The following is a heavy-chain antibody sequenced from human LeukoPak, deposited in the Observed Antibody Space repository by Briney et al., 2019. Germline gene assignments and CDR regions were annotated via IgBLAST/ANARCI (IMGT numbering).Heavy chain of an antibody. J-gene: IGHJ5*02. CDR1: GYSFTSYW. CDR3: ARSGYSSSWPHPSMWFDP. CDR2: IDPSDSYT. D-gene: IGHD6-13*01. V-gene: IGHV5-10-1*01. Sequence: GESLKISCKGSGYSFTSYWISWVRQMPGKGLEWMGRIDPSDSYTNYSPSFQGHVTISADKSISTAYLQWSSPKASDTAMYYCARSGYSSSWPHPSMWFDPWGQGTLVTVSS.